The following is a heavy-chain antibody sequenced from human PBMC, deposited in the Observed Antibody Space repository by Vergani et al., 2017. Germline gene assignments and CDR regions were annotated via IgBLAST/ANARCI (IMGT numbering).Heavy chain of an antibody. V-gene: IGHV1-18*01. CDR3: ARDRLYGGNSPFDY. D-gene: IGHD4-23*01. J-gene: IGHJ4*02. Sequence: QVQLVQSGAEVKKPGASVKVSCKASGYTFTSKGISWVRQAPGQGMEWRGGISAYNGNTNYAQKLQGRVTMTTDTSTSTAYMELRSLRSDDTAVYYCARDRLYGGNSPFDYWGQGTLVTVSS. CDR1: GYTFTSKG. CDR2: ISAYNGNT.